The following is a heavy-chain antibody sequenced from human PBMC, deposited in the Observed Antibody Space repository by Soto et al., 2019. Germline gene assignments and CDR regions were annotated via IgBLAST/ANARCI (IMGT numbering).Heavy chain of an antibody. Sequence: QVQLVESGGGVVQPGRSLRLSCAASGFTFSSYGMHWVRQAPGKGLEWVAVIWYDGSNKYYADSVKGRFTISRDNSKNTLYLQMNSLRAEDTAVYYFARDQCSSTSCFYYYYGMDVWGQGTTVTVSS. V-gene: IGHV3-33*01. J-gene: IGHJ6*02. CDR2: IWYDGSNK. CDR1: GFTFSSYG. CDR3: ARDQCSSTSCFYYYYGMDV. D-gene: IGHD2-2*01.